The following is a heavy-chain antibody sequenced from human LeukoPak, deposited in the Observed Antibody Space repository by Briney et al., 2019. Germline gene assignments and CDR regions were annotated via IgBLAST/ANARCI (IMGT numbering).Heavy chain of an antibody. CDR2: IRYDGSNK. Sequence: GGSLRLSCAASGFTFSSYGMHWVRQAPGKGLEWVAFIRYDGSNKYYADSVKGRFTISRDNSKNTLYLQMNSLRAEDTAVYYCANGGGRSDLWFGDYWGQGTLVTVSS. CDR3: ANGGGRSDLWFGDY. CDR1: GFTFSSYG. V-gene: IGHV3-30*02. J-gene: IGHJ4*02. D-gene: IGHD3-10*01.